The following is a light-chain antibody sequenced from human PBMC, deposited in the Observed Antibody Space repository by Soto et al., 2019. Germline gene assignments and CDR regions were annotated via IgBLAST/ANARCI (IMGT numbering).Light chain of an antibody. V-gene: IGKV1-5*03. Sequence: DIQMTQSPSTLSASIGDRVTITCRASQSIDTSLAWYQQKPGKAPKLLIYKASSLQSRVPSRFSGSGSGTEFTLTISSLQPDDFATYSCQHYNAYSRTFGQGTKVEVK. CDR2: KAS. J-gene: IGKJ1*01. CDR1: QSIDTS. CDR3: QHYNAYSRT.